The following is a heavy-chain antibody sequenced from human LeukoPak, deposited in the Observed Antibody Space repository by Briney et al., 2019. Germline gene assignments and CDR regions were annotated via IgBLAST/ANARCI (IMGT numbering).Heavy chain of an antibody. V-gene: IGHV3-33*01. D-gene: IGHD3-22*01. J-gene: IGHJ3*02. CDR3: ARAEGYYDSSGNDAFDI. Sequence: GGSLRLSCAASGFTFSSYGMHWVRQAPGKGLEWVAVIWYDGSNKYYADSVKGRFTISRDNSKNTLYLQMNSLRAEDTAVFYCARAEGYYDSSGNDAFDIWGQGTMVTVSS. CDR2: IWYDGSNK. CDR1: GFTFSSYG.